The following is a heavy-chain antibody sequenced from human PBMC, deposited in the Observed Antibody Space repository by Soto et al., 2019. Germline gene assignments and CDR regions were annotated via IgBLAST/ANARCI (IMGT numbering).Heavy chain of an antibody. J-gene: IGHJ6*03. V-gene: IGHV3-23*01. CDR1: GFTFSSYA. Sequence: GGSLRLSCAASGFTFSSYAMSWVRQAPGKGLEWVSAISGSGGSTYYADSVKGRFTISRDNSKNTLYLQMNSLRAEDTAIYYCAKGYYDYIWGSYPDYYYYMDVWGKGTTVTVSS. CDR2: ISGSGGST. CDR3: AKGYYDYIWGSYPDYYYYMDV. D-gene: IGHD3-16*02.